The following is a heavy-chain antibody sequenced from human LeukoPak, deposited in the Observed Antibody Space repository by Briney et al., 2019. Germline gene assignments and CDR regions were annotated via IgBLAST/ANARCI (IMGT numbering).Heavy chain of an antibody. D-gene: IGHD1-26*01. Sequence: GGSLRLSCAASGFTFSSYAMHWVRQAPGKGLEWVAVISYDGSNKYYADSVKGRFTISRDNSKNTLYLQMNSPRAEDTAVYYCARESGAPFGYWGQGTLVTVSS. V-gene: IGHV3-30*04. CDR2: ISYDGSNK. CDR1: GFTFSSYA. CDR3: ARESGAPFGY. J-gene: IGHJ4*02.